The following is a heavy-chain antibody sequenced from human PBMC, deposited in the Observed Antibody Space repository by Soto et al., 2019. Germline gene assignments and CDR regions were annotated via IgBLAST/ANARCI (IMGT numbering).Heavy chain of an antibody. CDR1: GFTFRIYA. D-gene: IGHD3-10*01. CDR2: ITGNGDTT. J-gene: IGHJ5*02. CDR3: ALDRPNYFGSGGGYYKSGGDH. Sequence: VQLLESGGGLVQPGGSLRLSCAASGFTFRIYAVSWVRQAPGRGLEWVSSITGNGDTTYYPDSVTGRFTNSRDNSKNSLFLQMNSLRVEDTAGYYCALDRPNYFGSGGGYYKSGGDHWGQGILVTVSS. V-gene: IGHV3-23*01.